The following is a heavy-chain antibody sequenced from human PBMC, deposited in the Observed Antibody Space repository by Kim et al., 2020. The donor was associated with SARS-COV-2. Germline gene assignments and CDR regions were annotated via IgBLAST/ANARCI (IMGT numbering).Heavy chain of an antibody. CDR1: GYTFTSYA. CDR2: INTNTGNP. D-gene: IGHD3-3*01. CDR3: ARAPRVTIFGVVDWFDP. Sequence: ASVKVSCKASGYTFTSYAMNWVRQAPGQGLEWMGWINTNTGNPTYAQGFTGRFVFSLDTSVSTAYRQISSLKAEDTAVYYCARAPRVTIFGVVDWFDPWGQGALVTVSS. J-gene: IGHJ5*02. V-gene: IGHV7-4-1*02.